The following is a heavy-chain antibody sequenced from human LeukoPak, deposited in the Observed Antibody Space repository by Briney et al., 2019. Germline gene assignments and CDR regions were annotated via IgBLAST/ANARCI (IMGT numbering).Heavy chain of an antibody. J-gene: IGHJ5*02. CDR1: GGTFSSYT. CDR3: ARQGYGFGP. D-gene: IGHD6-13*01. Sequence: ASVKVSCKASGGTFSSYTISWVRQAPGQGLEWMGGIIPILGIANYAQKFQGRVTITADESTSTAYMELSSLKASDTAMYYCARQGYGFGPWGQGTLVTVSS. V-gene: IGHV1-69*10. CDR2: IIPILGIA.